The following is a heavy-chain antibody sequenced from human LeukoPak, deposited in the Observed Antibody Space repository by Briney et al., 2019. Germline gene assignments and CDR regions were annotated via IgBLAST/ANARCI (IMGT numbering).Heavy chain of an antibody. CDR2: SRNKDHRYST. J-gene: IGHJ4*02. Sequence: GGSLRLSCAVSGFTFSDYYMDWVRQAAGKGREWVGRSRNKDHRYSTEYAASVKGRFTISRDESKNSLFLQMNSLKIEDTAIYYCVRGHDSFDYWGQGTLVTVSS. CDR1: GFTFSDYY. D-gene: IGHD3-3*01. V-gene: IGHV3-72*01. CDR3: VRGHDSFDY.